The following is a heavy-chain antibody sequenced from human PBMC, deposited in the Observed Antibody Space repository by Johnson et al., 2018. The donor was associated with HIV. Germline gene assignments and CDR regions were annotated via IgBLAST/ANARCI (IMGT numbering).Heavy chain of an antibody. J-gene: IGHJ3*02. Sequence: QVQLVESGGGLVKPGGSLRLSCAASGFTFSSYAMHWVRQAPGKGLEWVAVISYDGSNKYYADSVKGRFTISRDNSKNTLYLQMNSLRAEDTAVYYCAKALGWELSIWGQGTMVTVSS. CDR3: AKALGWELSI. CDR1: GFTFSSYA. CDR2: ISYDGSNK. V-gene: IGHV3-30-3*02. D-gene: IGHD1-26*01.